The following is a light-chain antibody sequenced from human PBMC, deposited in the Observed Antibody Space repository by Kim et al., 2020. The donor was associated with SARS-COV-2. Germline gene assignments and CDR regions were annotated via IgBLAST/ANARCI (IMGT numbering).Light chain of an antibody. CDR3: QKYNSAPRT. CDR1: QGISNF. CDR2: AAS. Sequence: ASVGDRVTITCRASQGISNFLAWYQQKPGKAPKLLIYAASTLHSGVPSRFSGSGSGTDFTLTISSLQPEDVATYYCQKYNSAPRTFGQGTKVDIK. J-gene: IGKJ1*01. V-gene: IGKV1-27*01.